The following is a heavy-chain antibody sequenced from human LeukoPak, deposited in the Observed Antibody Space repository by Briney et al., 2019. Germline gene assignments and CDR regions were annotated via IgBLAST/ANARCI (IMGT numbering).Heavy chain of an antibody. CDR2: MNPNSGNT. Sequence: VASVKVSCKASGYTFTSYDINWVRQATGQGLEWMGWMNPNSGNTGYAQKFQGRVTMTRNTSISAAYMELSSLRSEDTAVYYCARTGSAGPSGGFDPWGQGTLVTVSS. J-gene: IGHJ5*02. CDR1: GYTFTSYD. D-gene: IGHD1-26*01. V-gene: IGHV1-8*01. CDR3: ARTGSAGPSGGFDP.